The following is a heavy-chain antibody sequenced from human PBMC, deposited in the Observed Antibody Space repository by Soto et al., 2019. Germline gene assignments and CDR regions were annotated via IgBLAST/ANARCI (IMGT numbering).Heavy chain of an antibody. CDR3: ARELRYYYMDV. CDR1: GFTFSSYG. CDR2: IWYDGSNK. J-gene: IGHJ6*03. Sequence: QVQLVESGGGVVQPGRSLRLSCAASGFTFSSYGMHWVRQAPGKGLEWVAVIWYDGSNKYYADSVKGRFTISRDNSKNTLYLQMNSLRAEDTAVYYCARELRYYYMDVWGKGTTVTASS. D-gene: IGHD3-16*01. V-gene: IGHV3-33*01.